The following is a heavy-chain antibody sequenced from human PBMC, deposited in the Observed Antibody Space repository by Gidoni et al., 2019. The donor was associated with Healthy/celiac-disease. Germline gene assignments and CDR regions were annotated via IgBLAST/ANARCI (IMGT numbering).Heavy chain of an antibody. Sequence: EVQLVESGGGLVQPGGSRRLSGAAAGFTVSSYDRGWVRQAPGKGLEWVSAISGSGCSTYYADSVKGRFTISRDNSKNTLYLQMNSLRAEDTAVYYCAKDLKSSWSSGYYYYGMAVWGQGTTVTVSS. CDR2: ISGSGCST. J-gene: IGHJ6*02. V-gene: IGHV3-23*04. CDR3: AKDLKSSWSSGYYYYGMAV. D-gene: IGHD6-13*01. CDR1: GFTVSSYD.